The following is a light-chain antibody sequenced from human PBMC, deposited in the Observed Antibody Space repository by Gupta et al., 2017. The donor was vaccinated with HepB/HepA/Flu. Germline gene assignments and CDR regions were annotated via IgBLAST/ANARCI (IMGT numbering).Light chain of an antibody. V-gene: IGKV2-30*01. J-gene: IGKJ4*01. Sequence: DVVMTQSPLSLPVTLGQSASILCRSSQHLVFSDGNTFLHWFQQRPGQSPRRLINRVSYRDSGVPDRISGGGSGTDFTLEISRVEAEDVGVDYCVQGTHWPLTFGGGTKVEIK. CDR1: QHLVFSDGNTF. CDR2: RVS. CDR3: VQGTHWPLT.